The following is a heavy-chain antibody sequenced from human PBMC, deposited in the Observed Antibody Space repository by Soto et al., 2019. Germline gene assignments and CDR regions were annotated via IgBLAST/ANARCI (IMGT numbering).Heavy chain of an antibody. D-gene: IGHD3-22*01. J-gene: IGHJ6*02. CDR1: GGTFGSYA. CDR2: IIPIFGTA. CDR3: ARGMIVVVITTFYYYGMDV. V-gene: IGHV1-69*13. Sequence: GASVKVSCKASGGTFGSYAISWVRQAPGQGLEWMGGIIPIFGTANYAQKFQGRVTITADESTSTAYMELSSLRSEDTAVYYCARGMIVVVITTFYYYGMDVWGQGTTVTVSS.